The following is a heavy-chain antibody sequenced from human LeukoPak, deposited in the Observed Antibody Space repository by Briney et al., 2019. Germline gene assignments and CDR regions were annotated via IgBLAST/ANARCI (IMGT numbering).Heavy chain of an antibody. Sequence: SETLSLTCDVSGVSIKTCCYYWTWIRQPPGKGLEWIGYKYYSGSTRYNSSLRSRLTISLDSSKNQFSLRLTSVTAADTAAYYCARGRSYGFDFDSWGPGTLVIVSS. J-gene: IGHJ4*02. D-gene: IGHD5-18*01. V-gene: IGHV4-61*01. CDR2: KYYSGST. CDR3: ARGRSYGFDFDS. CDR1: GVSIKTCCYY.